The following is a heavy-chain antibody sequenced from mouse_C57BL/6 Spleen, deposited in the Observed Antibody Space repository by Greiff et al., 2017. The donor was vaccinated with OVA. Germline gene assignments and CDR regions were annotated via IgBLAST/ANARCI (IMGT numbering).Heavy chain of an antibody. CDR1: GYTFTSYW. CDR3: ARALYYDYDVGYYAMDD. Sequence: VQLQQSGAELAKPGASVKLSCKASGYTFTSYWMHWVKQRPGQGLEWIGYINPSSGYTKYNQKFKDKATLTADKSSSTAYMQLSSLTYEDSAVYYCARALYYDYDVGYYAMDDWGQGTSVTVSS. D-gene: IGHD2-4*01. V-gene: IGHV1-7*01. J-gene: IGHJ4*01. CDR2: INPSSGYT.